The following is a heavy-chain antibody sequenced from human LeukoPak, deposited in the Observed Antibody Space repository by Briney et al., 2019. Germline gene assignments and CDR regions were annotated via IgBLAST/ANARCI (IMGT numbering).Heavy chain of an antibody. D-gene: IGHD1-1*01. Sequence: SGTLSLTCAVSGGSISSYYWSWIRQPPRKGLEWIGYIYYSGSTNYNPSLKSRVTISVDTSKNQFSLKLSSVTAADTAVYYCARGSRVWNGYFDYWGQGTLVTVSS. V-gene: IGHV4-59*01. J-gene: IGHJ4*02. CDR1: GGSISSYY. CDR3: ARGSRVWNGYFDY. CDR2: IYYSGST.